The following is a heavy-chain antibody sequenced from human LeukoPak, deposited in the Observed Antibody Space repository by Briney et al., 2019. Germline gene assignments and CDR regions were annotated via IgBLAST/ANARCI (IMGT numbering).Heavy chain of an antibody. CDR2: IRYDGSNK. J-gene: IGHJ4*02. CDR1: GFTFSSYG. CDR3: AKVEDCGGDCYAWGGYFDY. Sequence: GGSLRLSCAASGFTFSSYGMHWVRQAPGKGLEWVAFIRYDGSNKYYADSVKGRFTISRDNSKNTLYLQMNSLRAEDTAVYYCAKVEDCGGDCYAWGGYFDYWGQGTLVTVSS. D-gene: IGHD2-21*02. V-gene: IGHV3-30*02.